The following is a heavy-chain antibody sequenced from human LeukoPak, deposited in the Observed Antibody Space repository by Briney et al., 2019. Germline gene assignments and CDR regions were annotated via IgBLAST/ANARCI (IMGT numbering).Heavy chain of an antibody. CDR2: ISSTSSNR. J-gene: IGHJ4*02. D-gene: IGHD3-10*01. V-gene: IGHV3-11*05. CDR3: ATVASGSLQD. CDR1: GFTFSDYY. Sequence: GGSLRLSCAASGFTFSDYYMTWIRYAPGKGLEWVSYISSTSSNRNYADSVKGRFTISRDNAKNSLYLQMNSLRAEDTAVYYCATVASGSLQDWGQGTLVTVSS.